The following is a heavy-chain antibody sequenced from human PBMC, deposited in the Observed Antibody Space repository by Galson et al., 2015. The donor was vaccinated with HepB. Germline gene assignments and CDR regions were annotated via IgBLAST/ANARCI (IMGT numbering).Heavy chain of an antibody. V-gene: IGHV4-59*08. CDR2: IYYSGST. CDR3: AGQEIAAAGTGVAQPKGVYYFDY. D-gene: IGHD6-13*01. J-gene: IGHJ4*02. Sequence: ETLSLTCTVSGGSISSYYWSWIRQPPGKGLEWIGYIYYSGSTNYNPSLKSRVTISVDTSKKQFSLKLSSVTAADTAVYYCAGQEIAAAGTGVAQPKGVYYFDYWGQGTLVTVSS. CDR1: GGSISSYY.